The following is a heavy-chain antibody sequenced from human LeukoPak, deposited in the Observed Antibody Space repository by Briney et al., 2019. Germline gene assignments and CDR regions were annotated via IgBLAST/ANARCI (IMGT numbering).Heavy chain of an antibody. CDR2: ISSNGGSR. Sequence: PGGSLRLSCSASGFIFSSYTMHWVRQPPGKGLEYVSAISSNGGSRYHADSVRGRFTISRDNSKNTLYLQMSSLRPEDTAVYYCVKDSTSSWAFDYWGQGTLVTVSS. V-gene: IGHV3-64D*09. D-gene: IGHD6-6*01. J-gene: IGHJ4*02. CDR1: GFIFSSYT. CDR3: VKDSTSSWAFDY.